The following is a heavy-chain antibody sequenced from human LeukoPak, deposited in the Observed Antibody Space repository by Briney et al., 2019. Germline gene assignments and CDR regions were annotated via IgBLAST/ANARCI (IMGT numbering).Heavy chain of an antibody. D-gene: IGHD3-3*01. V-gene: IGHV1-18*01. Sequence: ASVKVSCKASGYTFTTYAMNWVRQAPGQGLEWMGWISAYNGNTNYAQKLQGRVTMTTDTSTSTAYMELRSLRSDDTAVYYCARVPFGDYDFWSGYSPPDGMDVWGQGTTVTVSS. CDR2: ISAYNGNT. J-gene: IGHJ6*02. CDR1: GYTFTTYA. CDR3: ARVPFGDYDFWSGYSPPDGMDV.